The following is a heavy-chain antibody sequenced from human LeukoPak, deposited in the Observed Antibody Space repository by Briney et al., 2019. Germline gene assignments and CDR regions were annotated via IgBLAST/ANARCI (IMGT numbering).Heavy chain of an antibody. Sequence: PGGSLRHSCAASGFTVSGNYMSWVRQAPGKGLQWVSTIYKEGNTFYADSVRGRFTLSRDNSKNTLYLQMNSLRAEDTAIYYCARESVTSGWYLYWGQGTLVTVSS. V-gene: IGHV3-53*01. CDR2: IYKEGNT. J-gene: IGHJ4*02. CDR3: ARESVTSGWYLY. D-gene: IGHD6-19*01. CDR1: GFTVSGNY.